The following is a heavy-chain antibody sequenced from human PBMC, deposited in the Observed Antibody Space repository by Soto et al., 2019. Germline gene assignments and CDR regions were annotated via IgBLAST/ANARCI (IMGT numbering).Heavy chain of an antibody. CDR1: GDKFSTYA. V-gene: IGHV1-69*01. Sequence: QVQLVHSGDEVRKPGSSVRVACKASGDKFSTYAINWVRQVPGQGLEWLGGIITVFGAAMYAQKFQGRVTITADESATTAYMELSSLRSEDTAVYYCARGGKERFRGSGMDVWGQGTTVTVSS. J-gene: IGHJ6*02. CDR3: ARGGKERFRGSGMDV. D-gene: IGHD1-1*01. CDR2: IITVFGAA.